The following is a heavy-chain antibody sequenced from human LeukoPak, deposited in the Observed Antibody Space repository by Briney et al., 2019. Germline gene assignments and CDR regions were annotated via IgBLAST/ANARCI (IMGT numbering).Heavy chain of an antibody. CDR2: ISAYNGNT. CDR3: ARVIRSIAVAGGRFDP. Sequence: GASVKVSCKASGYTFTSYGISWVRQAPGQGLEWMGWISAYNGNTNYAQKLQDRVTMTTDKSTSTAYMELRSLRSDDTAVYYCARVIRSIAVAGGRFDPWGQGTLVTVSS. D-gene: IGHD6-19*01. J-gene: IGHJ5*02. CDR1: GYTFTSYG. V-gene: IGHV1-18*01.